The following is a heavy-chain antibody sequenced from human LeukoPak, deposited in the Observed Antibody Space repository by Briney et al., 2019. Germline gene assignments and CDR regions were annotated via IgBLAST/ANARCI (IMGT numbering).Heavy chain of an antibody. CDR2: INPNSGGT. CDR3: ALPALPSYRSSWQRGHYYGMHD. V-gene: IGHV1-2*06. J-gene: IGHJ6*02. Sequence: ASVKVSCKASGYTFTGYYMHWVRQAPGQGIEWMGRINPNSGGTNYAQKFQGRVTMTRDTSISTAYMELSRLRSDDTAVYYCALPALPSYRSSWQRGHYYGMHDWGQGPPVPVSS. CDR1: GYTFTGYY. D-gene: IGHD6-13*01.